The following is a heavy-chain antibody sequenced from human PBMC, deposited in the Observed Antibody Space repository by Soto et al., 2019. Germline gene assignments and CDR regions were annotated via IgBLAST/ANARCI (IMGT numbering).Heavy chain of an antibody. Sequence: SETLSLTCTVSGGSISSRSYYWGWIRQPPGKGLEWIGSIYYSGSTYYNPSLKSRVTISVDTSKNQFSLKLSSVTAADTAVYYFASHLYYYAARGGGNAFDIWGQGTMVTVSS. J-gene: IGHJ3*02. D-gene: IGHD3-22*01. CDR2: IYYSGST. V-gene: IGHV4-39*01. CDR1: GGSISSRSYY. CDR3: ASHLYYYAARGGGNAFDI.